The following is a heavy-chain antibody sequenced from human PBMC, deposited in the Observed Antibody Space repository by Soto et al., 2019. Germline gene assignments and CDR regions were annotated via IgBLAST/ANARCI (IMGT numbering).Heavy chain of an antibody. CDR3: AVPSGSYLYYFDY. V-gene: IGHV3-23*01. CDR1: GFTFSSYA. CDR2: ISGSGGST. J-gene: IGHJ4*02. D-gene: IGHD1-26*01. Sequence: GGSLRLSCAASGFTFSSYAMSWVRQAPGKGLEWVSAISGSGGSTYYADSVKGRFTISRDNSKNTLYLQMNSLRAEDTAVYYCAVPSGSYLYYFDYWGQGTLVTVSS.